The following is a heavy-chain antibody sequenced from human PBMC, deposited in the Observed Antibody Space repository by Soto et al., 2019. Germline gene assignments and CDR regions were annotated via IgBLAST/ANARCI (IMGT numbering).Heavy chain of an antibody. V-gene: IGHV3-30*04. D-gene: IGHD5-12*01. Sequence: QVQVVESGGAAVQPGQSLRLSCAASGFTFSSYTFHWVRQAPGKGLEWVAVVSYDGRQKFHADSVKGRFTISRDNFKNTVTLQMNSLTPEDTAIYFCVREYSPSWEGYFGLWGQGTRVTV. CDR2: VSYDGRQK. CDR3: VREYSPSWEGYFGL. J-gene: IGHJ1*01. CDR1: GFTFSSYT.